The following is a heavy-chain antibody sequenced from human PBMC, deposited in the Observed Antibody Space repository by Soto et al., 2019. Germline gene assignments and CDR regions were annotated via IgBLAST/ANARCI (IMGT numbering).Heavy chain of an antibody. D-gene: IGHD2-15*01. V-gene: IGHV3-73*02. J-gene: IGHJ3*02. CDR2: IRSKANSYAT. CDR1: GFTFSGSA. CDR3: TRLIAYCRGGSCYLDAFDI. Sequence: EVQLVESGGGLVQPGGSLKLSCAASGFTFSGSAMHWVRQASGKGLEWVGRIRSKANSYATAYAASVKGRFTISRDDXXNXAXXQMNSLKTEDTAVYYCTRLIAYCRGGSCYLDAFDIWGQGTMVTVSS.